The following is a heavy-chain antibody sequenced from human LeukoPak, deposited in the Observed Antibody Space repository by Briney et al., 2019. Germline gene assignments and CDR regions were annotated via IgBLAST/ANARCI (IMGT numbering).Heavy chain of an antibody. CDR1: GGSISSGSYY. D-gene: IGHD6-13*01. CDR3: AREAAAAAYYYYYYMDV. V-gene: IGHV4-61*02. J-gene: IGHJ6*03. CDR2: IYTSGST. Sequence: SQTLSLTCTVSGGSISSGSYYWSWIRQPAGKGLEWIGRIYTSGSTNYNPSLKSRVTISVDTSKNQFSLKLSSVTAADTAVYYCAREAAAAAYYYYYYMDVWGKGTTVTVSS.